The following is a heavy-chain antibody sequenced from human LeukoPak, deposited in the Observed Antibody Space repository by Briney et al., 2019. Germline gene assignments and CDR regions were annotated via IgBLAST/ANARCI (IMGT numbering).Heavy chain of an antibody. D-gene: IGHD3-22*01. V-gene: IGHV3-30*18. CDR3: AKGVEPATVIAALDI. CDR1: GFTFSTYA. J-gene: IGHJ3*02. CDR2: ISYDGSNK. Sequence: GGSLRLSCAASGFTFSTYAMHWVRQAPGKGLEWVAVISYDGSNKYYADSVKGRFTISRDNSKNTLYLQMNTLRDEDTAVYYCAKGVEPATVIAALDIWGQGTMVSVSS.